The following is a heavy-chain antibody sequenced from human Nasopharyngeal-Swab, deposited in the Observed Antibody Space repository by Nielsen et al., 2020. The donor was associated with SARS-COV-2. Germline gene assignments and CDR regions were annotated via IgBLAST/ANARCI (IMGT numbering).Heavy chain of an antibody. CDR1: GCTFSTYW. Sequence: GGSLRLSCAASGCTFSTYWMHWVRHAPGKGLVWVSRLKTDGSDTRYADSVKGRFTISRDNAKNTLYLQINSLRAEDTAVYYCVRETSTSGAYYFDYWGRGTRVTVSS. CDR3: VRETSTSGAYYFDY. V-gene: IGHV3-74*01. CDR2: LKTDGSDT. J-gene: IGHJ4*02. D-gene: IGHD2-2*01.